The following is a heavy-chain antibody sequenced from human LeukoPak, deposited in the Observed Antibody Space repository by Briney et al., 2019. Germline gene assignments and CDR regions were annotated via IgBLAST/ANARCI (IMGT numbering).Heavy chain of an antibody. Sequence: PPGGSLRLSCAASGFTFSSHSMNWVRQAPGKGLEWVSYISGSGSTIYYADSVKGRFTISRDNAKNSLYLQMNSLRAEDTAVYYCATLAVAGPGYWGQGTLVTVSS. D-gene: IGHD6-19*01. CDR3: ATLAVAGPGY. J-gene: IGHJ4*02. CDR1: GFTFSSHS. CDR2: ISGSGSTI. V-gene: IGHV3-48*01.